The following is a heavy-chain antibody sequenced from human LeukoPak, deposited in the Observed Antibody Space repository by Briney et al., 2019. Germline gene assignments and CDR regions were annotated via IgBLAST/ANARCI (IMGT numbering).Heavy chain of an antibody. CDR3: AREGGGYCSSTSCSTDY. CDR2: INHSGST. Sequence: PSETLSLTCAVYGGSFSGYYWSWIRQPPGKGLEWIGEINHSGSTNYNPSLKSRVTISVDTSKNQFSLKLSSVTAADTAVYYCAREGGGYCSSTSCSTDYWGQGTLVTVSS. CDR1: GGSFSGYY. J-gene: IGHJ4*02. V-gene: IGHV4-34*01. D-gene: IGHD2-2*02.